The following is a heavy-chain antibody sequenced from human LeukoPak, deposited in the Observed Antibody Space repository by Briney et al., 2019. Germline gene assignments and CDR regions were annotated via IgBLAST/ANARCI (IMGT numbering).Heavy chain of an antibody. CDR3: TRVGYIDEGIDY. J-gene: IGHJ4*02. Sequence: GGSLRLSCVASGFPFSSYWMTWVRQAPGKGLEWVANIKQDGSKKSYVDSVKGRFTISRDNAKNSLYLQMNSLIAEDTAIYYCTRVGYIDEGIDYWGQGTLVTVSS. CDR1: GFPFSSYW. D-gene: IGHD5-24*01. CDR2: IKQDGSKK. V-gene: IGHV3-7*04.